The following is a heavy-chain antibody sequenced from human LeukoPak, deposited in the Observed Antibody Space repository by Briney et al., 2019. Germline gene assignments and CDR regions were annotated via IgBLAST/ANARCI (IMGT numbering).Heavy chain of an antibody. J-gene: IGHJ5*02. CDR2: IYHSGST. Sequence: SETLSLTCTVSGYSISSGYYWGWIRQPPGKGLEWIGSIYHSGSTYYNPSLKSRVTISVDTSKNQFSLKLSSVTAADTAVYYCARRVRYYDSSGYYHNWFDPWGQGTLVTVSS. CDR1: GYSISSGYY. V-gene: IGHV4-38-2*02. D-gene: IGHD3-22*01. CDR3: ARRVRYYDSSGYYHNWFDP.